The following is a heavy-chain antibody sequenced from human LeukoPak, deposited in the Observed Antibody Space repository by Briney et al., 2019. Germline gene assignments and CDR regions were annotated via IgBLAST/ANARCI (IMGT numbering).Heavy chain of an antibody. CDR3: ARAIGFGELLYHFDY. Sequence: PGGSLRLSCAASGFTFSSYIMNWVRQAPGKGLEWVSSISSSSSYIYYADSVKGRFTISRDNAKNSLYLQMNSLRAEDTAVYYCARAIGFGELLYHFDYWGQGTLVTVSS. V-gene: IGHV3-21*01. CDR1: GFTFSSYI. CDR2: ISSSSSYI. D-gene: IGHD3-10*01. J-gene: IGHJ4*02.